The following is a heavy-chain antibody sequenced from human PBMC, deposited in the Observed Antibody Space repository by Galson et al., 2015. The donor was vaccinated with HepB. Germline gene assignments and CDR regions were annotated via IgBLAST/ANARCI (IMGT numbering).Heavy chain of an antibody. CDR2: ISYDGSNT. Sequence: SLRLSCAASGFTFSSYTMHWVRQAPGKGLEWVAVISYDGSNTYYADSAKGRFTISRDNSKNMLYLQMNSLRAEDTAVYYCARDGDYGGYYFDYWGQGTLVTVSS. CDR1: GFTFSSYT. V-gene: IGHV3-30-3*01. D-gene: IGHD2-21*01. J-gene: IGHJ4*02. CDR3: ARDGDYGGYYFDY.